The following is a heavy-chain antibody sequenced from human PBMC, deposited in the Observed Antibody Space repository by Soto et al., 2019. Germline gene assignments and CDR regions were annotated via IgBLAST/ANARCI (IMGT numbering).Heavy chain of an antibody. V-gene: IGHV2-26*01. CDR2: VLSNDEK. D-gene: IGHD3-22*01. Sequence: QVTLKESGPVLVKPTETLTLPCTVSGFSLRNARMGVSWIRQPPGKALEWLAHVLSNDEKSYNKSLQTRLTISKDTSKSQVVLTMTYMDPVDTATYFCARMLAVNYYYYYVDVWGEGTTVTVSS. CDR3: ARMLAVNYYYYYVDV. CDR1: GFSLRNARMG. J-gene: IGHJ6*03.